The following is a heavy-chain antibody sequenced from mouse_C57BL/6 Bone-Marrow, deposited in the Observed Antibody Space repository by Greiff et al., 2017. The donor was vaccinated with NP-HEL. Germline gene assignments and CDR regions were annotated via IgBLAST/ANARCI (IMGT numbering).Heavy chain of an antibody. CDR3: ARDYGSSYWYFDV. D-gene: IGHD1-1*01. CDR2: IDPSASFT. CDR1: AYTFPSYW. V-gene: IGHV1-69*01. Sequence: QVQLQQPGADLVMPGASVKLSCKASAYTFPSYWMPWVRQRPGQGLKWIGEIDPSASFTNYNQKFKVTSTLTVDKSSSTAYMQLSSLTSEDSAVYYCARDYGSSYWYFDVWGTGTTVTVSS. J-gene: IGHJ1*03.